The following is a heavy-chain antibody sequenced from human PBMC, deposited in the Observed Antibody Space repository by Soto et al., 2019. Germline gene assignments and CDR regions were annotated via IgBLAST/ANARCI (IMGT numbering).Heavy chain of an antibody. CDR1: GGTFSSYA. Sequence: SVKVSCKASGGTFSSYAISWVRQAPGQGLEWMGGIIPIFGTANYAQKFQGRVTITADESTSTAYMELSSLRSEGTAVYYCASAYCSSTSCYKGNYYYYGMGVWGQGTTVTVSS. CDR2: IIPIFGTA. J-gene: IGHJ6*02. D-gene: IGHD2-2*01. CDR3: ASAYCSSTSCYKGNYYYYGMGV. V-gene: IGHV1-69*13.